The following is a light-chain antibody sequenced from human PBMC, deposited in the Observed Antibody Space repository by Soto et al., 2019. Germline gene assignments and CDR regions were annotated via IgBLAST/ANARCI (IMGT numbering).Light chain of an antibody. CDR1: QGISDY. V-gene: IGKV1-9*01. Sequence: IQLTQSPSSLSASVGDRVTITYRASQGISDYLAWYQQKPGRAPKLVIYSAFTLQSGVPSRFSGSGSGTDFTLTISSLQPEDFATYYCQQLSSFPGTFGQGTRLEI. CDR2: SAF. CDR3: QQLSSFPGT. J-gene: IGKJ5*01.